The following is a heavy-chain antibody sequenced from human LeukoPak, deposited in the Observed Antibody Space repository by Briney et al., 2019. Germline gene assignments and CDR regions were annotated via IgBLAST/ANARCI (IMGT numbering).Heavy chain of an antibody. CDR1: GGSISSGGYY. CDR3: ARSEDSNSPFDY. J-gene: IGHJ4*02. Sequence: SETLSLTCTVSGGSISSGGYYWSWIRQPPGKGLEWIGYIYHSGSTYYNPSLKSRVTISVDRSKNQFSLKLSSVTAADTAVYYCARSEDSNSPFDYWGQGTLVTVSS. D-gene: IGHD4-11*01. CDR2: IYHSGST. V-gene: IGHV4-30-2*01.